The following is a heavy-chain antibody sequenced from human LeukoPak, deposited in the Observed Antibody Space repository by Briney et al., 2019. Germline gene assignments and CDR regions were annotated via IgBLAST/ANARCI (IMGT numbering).Heavy chain of an antibody. Sequence: QAGGSLRLSCVASGFTFSKYSMTWVRQGPGKGLEWVASIRAGGDVTFYADSVKGRFTPSRDNSRNTVYLEMNSLRGDDTGVYFCANWGGTQTIGDIWYGPLAYWGQGTQVTVSS. V-gene: IGHV3-23*01. CDR1: GFTFSKYS. J-gene: IGHJ4*02. CDR3: ANWGGTQTIGDIWYGPLAY. CDR2: IRAGGDVT. D-gene: IGHD3-16*01.